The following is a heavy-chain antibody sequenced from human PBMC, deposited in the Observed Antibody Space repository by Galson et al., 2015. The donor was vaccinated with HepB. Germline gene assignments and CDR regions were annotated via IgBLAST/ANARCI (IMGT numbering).Heavy chain of an antibody. D-gene: IGHD2/OR15-2a*01. CDR1: GFTFRQFY. J-gene: IGHJ4*02. CDR3: ARESTWKLDY. Sequence: LRPSCAASGFTFRQFYMAWVRQAPGTGLERVANINSHGSATSYVDSVKGRFIVSRDNAGNSLFLQMNSLRADGTAVYYCARESTWKLDYWGRGTLVTGSS. V-gene: IGHV3-7*03. CDR2: INSHGSAT.